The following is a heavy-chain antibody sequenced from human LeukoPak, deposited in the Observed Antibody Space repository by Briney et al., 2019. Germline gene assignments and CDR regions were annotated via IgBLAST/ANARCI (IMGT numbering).Heavy chain of an antibody. D-gene: IGHD2-2*01. V-gene: IGHV1-2*02. CDR3: ATGVVVPAAYYFDY. Sequence: ASVKVSCKASGYIFTGYYMHWVRQAPGQGLEWMGWINPISGGTNYAQKFQGRVTMTRDTSITTAYMELSSLRSEDTAVYYCATGVVVPAAYYFDYWGQGTLVTVSS. J-gene: IGHJ4*02. CDR1: GYIFTGYY. CDR2: INPISGGT.